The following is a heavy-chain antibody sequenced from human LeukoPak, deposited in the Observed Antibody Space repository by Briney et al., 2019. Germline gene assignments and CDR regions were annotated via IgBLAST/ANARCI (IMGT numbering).Heavy chain of an antibody. Sequence: GGSLRLSCAASDFSVGDNYMTWVRQAPGKGLQWVSLMYSVGTTFYADSVKGRFTMSRDSSKNTLYLQMNSLRAEDTAVYYCARGRGGGVIWDFEYWGQGSLVTVSS. CDR3: ARGRGGGVIWDFEY. CDR2: MYSVGTT. CDR1: DFSVGDNY. V-gene: IGHV3-66*01. D-gene: IGHD3-16*01. J-gene: IGHJ4*02.